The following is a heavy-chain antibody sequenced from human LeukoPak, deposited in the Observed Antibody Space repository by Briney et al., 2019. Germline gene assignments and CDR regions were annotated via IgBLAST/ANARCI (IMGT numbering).Heavy chain of an antibody. CDR2: IDWDDDK. V-gene: IGHV2-70*11. J-gene: IGHJ3*02. CDR3: TRIVSCYRGADTFDI. Sequence: SGPALVKPTQTLTLTCTLSGFSLSTSGMCMSWIRQPPGKALEWLARIDWDDDKHYSTSLKTRLTISKDTSKNQVVLTMTNMDPVDTATYYCTRIVSCYRGADTFDIWGQGTMVTVSS. D-gene: IGHD2-2*02. CDR1: GFSLSTSGMC.